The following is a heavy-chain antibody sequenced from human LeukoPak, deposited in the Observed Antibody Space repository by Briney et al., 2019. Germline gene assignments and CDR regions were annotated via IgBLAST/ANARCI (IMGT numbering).Heavy chain of an antibody. D-gene: IGHD2-15*01. CDR3: ARLGYCSGGSCSYYFDY. CDR2: MNPNSGNT. V-gene: IGHV1-8*01. Sequence: ASVKVSCKASGYTFTSYDINWVRQATGQGLEWMGWMNPNSGNTGYAQKFQGRVTMTRNTSISTAYMELSRLRSDDTAVYYCARLGYCSGGSCSYYFDYWGQGTLVTVSS. CDR1: GYTFTSYD. J-gene: IGHJ4*02.